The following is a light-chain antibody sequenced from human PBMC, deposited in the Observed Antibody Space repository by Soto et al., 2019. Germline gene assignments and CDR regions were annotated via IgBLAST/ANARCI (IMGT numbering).Light chain of an antibody. CDR1: HDIRNY. Sequence: GGRVAITCRASHDIRNYLAWYQQKPGKVPKLLIDAASSLQSGVPSRFSGSGAGTYFTLTISSMQPEDVATYYCQKYDTASFTFGPGTKVDI. J-gene: IGKJ3*01. CDR3: QKYDTASFT. V-gene: IGKV1-27*01. CDR2: AAS.